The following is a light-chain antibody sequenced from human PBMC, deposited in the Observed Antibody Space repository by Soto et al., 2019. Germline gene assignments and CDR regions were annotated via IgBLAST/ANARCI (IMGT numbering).Light chain of an antibody. V-gene: IGLV1-40*01. J-gene: IGLJ2*01. Sequence: QAVVTQSPSVSGAPGQRVTISCTGTRYDIGAGYDVHWYQQLPGTAPKLLIYANNNRPSGVPDRFSGSKSGTSASLAITGLQAEDEADYYCQSYDSSLSVVLFGGGTKVTVL. CDR2: ANN. CDR3: QSYDSSLSVVL. CDR1: RYDIGAGYD.